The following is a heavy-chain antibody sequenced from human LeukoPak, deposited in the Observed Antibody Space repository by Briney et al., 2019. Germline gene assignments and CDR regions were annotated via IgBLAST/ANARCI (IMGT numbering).Heavy chain of an antibody. CDR2: ISPSGGST. CDR3: AKDGSGSYYRKTQYYYYYYMDV. CDR1: GYTFTSNY. D-gene: IGHD3-10*01. J-gene: IGHJ6*03. V-gene: IGHV1-46*01. Sequence: ASVKVSCKAFGYTFTSNYMHWVRQAPGQGPEWMGVISPSGGSTTYAQKFQGRVTLTRDMSTSTDYLELSSLRAEDTAVYYCAKDGSGSYYRKTQYYYYYYMDVWGKGTTVTISS.